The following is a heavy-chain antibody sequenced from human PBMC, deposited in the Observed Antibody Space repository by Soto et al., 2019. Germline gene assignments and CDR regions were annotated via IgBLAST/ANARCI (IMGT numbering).Heavy chain of an antibody. CDR3: ARLIGYYYYMDV. V-gene: IGHV4-34*01. Sequence: SETLSLTCAVYGGSFSGYYWIWIRQPPGKGLEWIGEINHSGSTNYNPSLKSRVTISVDTSKNQFSLKLSSVTAADTAVYYCARLIGYYYYMDVWGKGTTVTVSS. CDR2: INHSGST. CDR1: GGSFSGYY. J-gene: IGHJ6*03.